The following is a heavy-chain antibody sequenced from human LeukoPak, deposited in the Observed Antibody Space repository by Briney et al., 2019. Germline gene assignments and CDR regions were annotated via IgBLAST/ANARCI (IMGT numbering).Heavy chain of an antibody. CDR3: ARLWFYPGYYYDSSGYFRQDAFDI. CDR2: IYYSGST. Sequence: SETLSLTCTVSGGSISSSSYYWGWIRQPPGKGLEWIGSIYYSGSTYYNPSLKSRVTISVDTSKNQFSLKLSSVTAADPAVYYCARLWFYPGYYYDSSGYFRQDAFDIWGQGTMVTVSS. D-gene: IGHD3-22*01. J-gene: IGHJ3*02. CDR1: GGSISSSSYY. V-gene: IGHV4-39*01.